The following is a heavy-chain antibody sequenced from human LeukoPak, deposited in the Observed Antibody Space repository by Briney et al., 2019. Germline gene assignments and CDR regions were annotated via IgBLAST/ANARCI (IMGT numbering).Heavy chain of an antibody. D-gene: IGHD1-26*01. CDR2: INPNSGNT. Sequence: ASVKVSCKASGYTFTGYYMHWVRQAPGQGLEWMGWINPNSGNTGYAQKFQGRVTMTRNTSISTAYMELSSLRSEDTAVYYCARGRQGSYTFGYWGQGTLVTVSS. CDR3: ARGRQGSYTFGY. J-gene: IGHJ4*02. CDR1: GYTFTGYY. V-gene: IGHV1-8*02.